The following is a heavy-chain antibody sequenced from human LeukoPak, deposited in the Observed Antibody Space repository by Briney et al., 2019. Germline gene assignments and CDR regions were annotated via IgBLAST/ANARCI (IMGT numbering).Heavy chain of an antibody. CDR3: ARPRPGYYMDV. D-gene: IGHD1-1*01. V-gene: IGHV3-7*01. CDR2: IKRDGSEK. J-gene: IGHJ6*03. CDR1: GFTFSSYW. Sequence: GGSLRLSCAASGFTFSSYWMSWVRQAPGKGLEWVANIKRDGSEKYYVDSVKGRFTISRDNAKNLLYLQMNSLRAEDTAVYYCARPRPGYYMDVWGKGTTVTVSS.